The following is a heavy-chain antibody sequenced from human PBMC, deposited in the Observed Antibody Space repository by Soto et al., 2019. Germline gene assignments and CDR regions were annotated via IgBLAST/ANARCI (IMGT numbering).Heavy chain of an antibody. Sequence: SETLSLTCTVSGGSISSSSYYWGWIRQPPGKGLEWIGSIYYSGSTYYNPSLKSRVTISVDTSKNQFSLKLSSVTAADTAVYYCARSTPRAQEEWLPSEKYYFDYWGQGTLVTVSS. CDR1: GGSISSSSYY. CDR3: ARSTPRAQEEWLPSEKYYFDY. D-gene: IGHD6-19*01. CDR2: IYYSGST. V-gene: IGHV4-39*01. J-gene: IGHJ4*02.